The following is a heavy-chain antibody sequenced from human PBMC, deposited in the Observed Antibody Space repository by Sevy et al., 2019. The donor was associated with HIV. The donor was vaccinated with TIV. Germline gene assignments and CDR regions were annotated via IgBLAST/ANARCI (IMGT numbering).Heavy chain of an antibody. V-gene: IGHV3-53*01. CDR1: GFTVSSNY. CDR3: GWGLSGGYYFDY. Sequence: GGSLRLSCAASGFTVSSNYMSWVRQAPGKGLEWVSVIYSGGSTYYADSVKGRFTISRDNSKNTLYLQMNSLRAEDTAVYYCGWGLSGGYYFDYWGQGTLVTVSS. CDR2: IYSGGST. D-gene: IGHD3-16*01. J-gene: IGHJ4*02.